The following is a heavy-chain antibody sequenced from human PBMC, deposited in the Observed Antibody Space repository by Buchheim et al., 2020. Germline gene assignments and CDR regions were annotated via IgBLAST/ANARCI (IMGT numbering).Heavy chain of an antibody. CDR2: INWNGDTT. CDR3: VRDVSYNILTGRDY. D-gene: IGHD3-9*01. Sequence: EVQLVESGGRVVRPGGSLRLSCAASGFTFEDYFMSWVRQAPGKGLEWVSGINWNGDTTGYADSVKGRFTISRDNAKNSLYLQMNSLRAEDTALYYCVRDVSYNILTGRDYWGLGTL. CDR1: GFTFEDYF. V-gene: IGHV3-20*04. J-gene: IGHJ4*02.